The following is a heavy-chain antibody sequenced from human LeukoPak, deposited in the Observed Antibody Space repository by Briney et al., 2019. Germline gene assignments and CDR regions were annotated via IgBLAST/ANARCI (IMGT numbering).Heavy chain of an antibody. CDR1: GFTFSNYW. D-gene: IGHD2-2*01. CDR3: VSFYETY. V-gene: IGHV3-74*01. J-gene: IGHJ4*02. Sequence: TGGSLRLSCVASGFTFSNYWMHWVRQPPGKGLVWVSRIYVDGRTTTYADSVKGRFTISKDNAKNMVYLQMNNLRAEDTAVYYCVSFYETYWGRGTLVTVSS. CDR2: IYVDGRTT.